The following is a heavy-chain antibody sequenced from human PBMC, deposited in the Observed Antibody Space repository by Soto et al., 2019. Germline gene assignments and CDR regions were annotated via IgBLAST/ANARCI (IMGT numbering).Heavy chain of an antibody. D-gene: IGHD3-10*01. CDR2: AYWDDDK. CDR1: GFSLSTSGMG. CDR3: AHLLYYDSGTQPFDY. Sequence: QITLKESGTTLAKPTQTLTLTCTFSGFSLSTSGMGVGWIRQPPGKALEWLATAYWDDDKSYSTSLQSRLTITKETSQNQAVLATTNMDPANTATYFCAHLLYYDSGTQPFDYWGQGTLVTVSS. J-gene: IGHJ4*02. V-gene: IGHV2-5*02.